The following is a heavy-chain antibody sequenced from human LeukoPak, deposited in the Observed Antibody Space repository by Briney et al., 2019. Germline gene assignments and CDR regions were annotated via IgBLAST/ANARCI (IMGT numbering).Heavy chain of an antibody. V-gene: IGHV3-21*01. CDR2: VSSSSTYM. CDR1: GFTFSSYS. D-gene: IGHD6-19*01. CDR3: ARGIFGSGSYYFYY. J-gene: IGHJ4*02. Sequence: PGGSLRLSCAASGFTFSSYSMNWVRQAPGKGLEWVPAVSSSSTYMYYADSVKGRFTISRANAKNSLYLQMNSLRAQHTAVYYCARGIFGSGSYYFYYWGAGELVTVSS.